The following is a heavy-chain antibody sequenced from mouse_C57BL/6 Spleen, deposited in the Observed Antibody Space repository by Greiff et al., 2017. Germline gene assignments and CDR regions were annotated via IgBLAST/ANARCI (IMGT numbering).Heavy chain of an antibody. CDR1: GYTFTDYE. V-gene: IGHV1-15*01. Sequence: QVQLQQSGAELVRPGASVTLSCKASGYTFTDYEMHWVKQTPVHGLEWIGAIDPETGGTAYNQKFKGKAILTADKSSSTAYMELRSLTYEDSAVYYCTRRDGNYLYYFDDWGQGTTLTVSS. CDR3: TRRDGNYLYYFDD. D-gene: IGHD2-1*01. J-gene: IGHJ2*01. CDR2: IDPETGGT.